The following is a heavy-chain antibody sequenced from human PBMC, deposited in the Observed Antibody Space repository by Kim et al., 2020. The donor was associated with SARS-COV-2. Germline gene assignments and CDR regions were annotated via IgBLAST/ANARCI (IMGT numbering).Heavy chain of an antibody. Sequence: GESLKISCKGSGYSFTSYWIGWVRQMPGKGLEWMGIIYPGDSDTRYSPSFQGQVTISADKSISTAYLQWSSLKASDTAMYYCASTDPHDYVGGAWSDWGQGTLVTVSS. J-gene: IGHJ4*02. D-gene: IGHD3-16*01. CDR2: IYPGDSDT. V-gene: IGHV5-51*01. CDR1: GYSFTSYW. CDR3: ASTDPHDYVGGAWSD.